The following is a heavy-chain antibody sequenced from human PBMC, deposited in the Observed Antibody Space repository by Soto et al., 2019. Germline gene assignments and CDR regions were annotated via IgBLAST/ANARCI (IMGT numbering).Heavy chain of an antibody. Sequence: SQTLSLTCAISGASVSSRSAAWNLIRQSPSRGLEWLGRTFFRSKWYNDYAVSVKGRITINPDTSKNQFSLQLNSVTPEDTAVYYCGTFLGTASPDVWGQGTTVTVSS. V-gene: IGHV6-1*01. J-gene: IGHJ6*02. CDR1: GASVSSRSAA. CDR2: TFFRSKWYN. CDR3: GTFLGTASPDV. D-gene: IGHD2-8*02.